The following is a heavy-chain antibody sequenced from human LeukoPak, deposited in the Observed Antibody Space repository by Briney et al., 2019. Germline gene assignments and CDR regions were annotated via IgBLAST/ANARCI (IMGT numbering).Heavy chain of an antibody. CDR1: GYTFTSYG. J-gene: IGHJ4*02. Sequence: ASVKVSCKASGYTFTSYGISWVRQAPGQGLEWMGWISAYNGNTNYAQKLQGRVTMTTDTSTSTAYMELRSLRSDDTAVYYCAREITIFGVVIPYYFDYWGQGTLVTVSS. CDR2: ISAYNGNT. V-gene: IGHV1-18*01. D-gene: IGHD3-3*01. CDR3: AREITIFGVVIPYYFDY.